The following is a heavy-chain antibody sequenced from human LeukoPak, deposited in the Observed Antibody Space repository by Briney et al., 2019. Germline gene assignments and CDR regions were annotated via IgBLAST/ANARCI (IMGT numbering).Heavy chain of an antibody. J-gene: IGHJ1*01. Sequence: GASVKVSCKASGYTFTSYGMSWVRQAPGQGLEWMGWISAYNGNTNYAQKLQGRVTMTTDTSTSTAYMELRSLRSDDTAVYYCARPLYSSSWYLFQHWGQGTLVTVSS. CDR2: ISAYNGNT. CDR1: GYTFTSYG. CDR3: ARPLYSSSWYLFQH. D-gene: IGHD6-13*01. V-gene: IGHV1-18*01.